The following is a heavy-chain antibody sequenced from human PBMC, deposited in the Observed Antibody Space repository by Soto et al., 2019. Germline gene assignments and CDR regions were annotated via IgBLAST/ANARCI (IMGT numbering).Heavy chain of an antibody. J-gene: IGHJ6*02. CDR1: GGTFSNYA. CDR2: IIPIYGSA. Sequence: QVQLVQSGAEVKKPGSSVKVSCKASGGTFSNYAINWVRQAPGQGLEWLGGIIPIYGSANYAQKFQGRVSITADASTSTAYMDLSRLKSEDTAVYSCARDLQRVTIQALYFYYGMDVWGQGTTVTVS. D-gene: IGHD4-4*01. V-gene: IGHV1-69*01. CDR3: ARDLQRVTIQALYFYYGMDV.